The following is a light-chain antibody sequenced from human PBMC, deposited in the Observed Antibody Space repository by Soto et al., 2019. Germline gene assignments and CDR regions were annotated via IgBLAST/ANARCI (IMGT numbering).Light chain of an antibody. CDR3: QRYDSFRT. Sequence: EIVFTQSPGTLSLSPGERATLSCRASQSVRSNFLAWCQQKPGQAPRLLIYGASNRATGIPDRFSGSGSGTDFTLTITRLEPEDFAMYYCQRYDSFRTFGQGTKVDIK. CDR1: QSVRSNF. CDR2: GAS. J-gene: IGKJ1*01. V-gene: IGKV3-20*01.